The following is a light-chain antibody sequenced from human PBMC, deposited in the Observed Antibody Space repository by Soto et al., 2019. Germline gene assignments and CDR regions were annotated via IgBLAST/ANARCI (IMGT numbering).Light chain of an antibody. CDR3: GTWDSSLSGVV. CDR2: DNS. V-gene: IGLV1-51*01. J-gene: IGLJ2*01. CDR1: SSNVGKNY. Sequence: QSVLTQPPSVSAAPGQQISIPCSGSSSNVGKNYVSWYQQLPGTAPKLLIYDNSQRPSGIADRFSGSKSGTSATLGITGLHAGDEADDYCGTWDSSLSGVVLGGGTKLTVL.